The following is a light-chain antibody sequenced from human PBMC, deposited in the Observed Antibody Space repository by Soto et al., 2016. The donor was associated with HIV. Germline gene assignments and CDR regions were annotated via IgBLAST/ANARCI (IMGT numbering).Light chain of an antibody. CDR2: AAS. Sequence: DIQMTQSPSSLSASVGDRVTITCRASQGIRNDLGWYQQKAGKAPKRLIYAASSLQSGVPSRFSGSGSGTESVPLTISSLQPEDFATYYCLQHNTYPRTFGQGTKVDVK. CDR1: QGIRND. J-gene: IGKJ1*01. CDR3: LQHNTYPRT. V-gene: IGKV1-17*01.